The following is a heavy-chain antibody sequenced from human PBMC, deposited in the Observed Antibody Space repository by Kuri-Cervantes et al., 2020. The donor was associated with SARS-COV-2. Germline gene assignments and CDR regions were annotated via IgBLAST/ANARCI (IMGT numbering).Heavy chain of an antibody. CDR2: IYHSGST. V-gene: IGHV4-39*07. J-gene: IGHJ4*02. Sequence: SETLSLTCTVSGGSLGSGDYYWTWVRQPPGKGLEWIGSIYHSGSTYYNPSLKSRVTISVDTSKNQFSLKLSSVTAADTAVYYCARAASRGGDMVRGVASFDYWGQGTLVTVSS. CDR1: GGSLGSGDYY. CDR3: ARAASRGGDMVRGVASFDY. D-gene: IGHD3-10*01.